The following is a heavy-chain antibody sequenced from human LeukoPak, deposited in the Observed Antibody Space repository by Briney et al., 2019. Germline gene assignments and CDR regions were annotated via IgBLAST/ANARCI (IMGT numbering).Heavy chain of an antibody. Sequence: PSETLSLTCAVYGGSFSGYYWSWIRQPPGKGLEWIGEINHSGSTNYNPSLKSRVTISGDTSKNQFSLKLSSVTAADTAVYYCARGEYSYGYVLDYWGQGTLVTVSS. CDR3: ARGEYSYGYVLDY. CDR1: GGSFSGYY. J-gene: IGHJ4*02. CDR2: INHSGST. V-gene: IGHV4-34*01. D-gene: IGHD5-18*01.